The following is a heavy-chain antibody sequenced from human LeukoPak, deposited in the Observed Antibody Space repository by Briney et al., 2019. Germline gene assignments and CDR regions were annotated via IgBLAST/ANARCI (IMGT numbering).Heavy chain of an antibody. V-gene: IGHV3-7*01. CDR3: ARDPERGSYFDY. J-gene: IGHJ4*03. CDR2: MNQDGSER. D-gene: IGHD1-26*01. CDR1: GFTFSSYW. Sequence: GGSLRLSCAASGFTFSSYWMTWVRQAPGKGLEWVASMNQDGSERYYVDSSGGRFTISRDNAKNSLSLQMNSLRAEDTAVYYCARDPERGSYFDYWGQGTPVTVSS.